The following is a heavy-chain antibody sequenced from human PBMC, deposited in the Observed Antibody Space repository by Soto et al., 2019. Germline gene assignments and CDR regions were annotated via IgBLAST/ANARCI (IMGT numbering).Heavy chain of an antibody. D-gene: IGHD3-3*02. Sequence: PGESLKISCRGSGYNFAGYWIAWVRQMPGKGLELMGIIYPSDSDTRYRPSFQGQVTISADESISSAYLQWSSLRASDTAMYYCARGRVQNRTFAYWGHGHPVTVYS. CDR2: IYPSDSDT. CDR3: ARGRVQNRTFAY. J-gene: IGHJ4*01. CDR1: GYNFAGYW. V-gene: IGHV5-51*01.